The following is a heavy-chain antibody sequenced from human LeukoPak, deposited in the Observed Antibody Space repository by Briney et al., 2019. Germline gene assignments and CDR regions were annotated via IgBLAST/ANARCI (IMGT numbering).Heavy chain of an antibody. D-gene: IGHD3-9*01. J-gene: IGHJ4*02. Sequence: PGGSLRLSCAASGFTFSSYAMSWVRQAPGKGLEWVSGISGSGGSTFYADSVKGRFTISRDNSKNTLYLQMNSLRAEDTAVYYCAKEGDFYDILTDYWGQGTLVTVSS. CDR2: ISGSGGST. CDR1: GFTFSSYA. V-gene: IGHV3-23*01. CDR3: AKEGDFYDILTDY.